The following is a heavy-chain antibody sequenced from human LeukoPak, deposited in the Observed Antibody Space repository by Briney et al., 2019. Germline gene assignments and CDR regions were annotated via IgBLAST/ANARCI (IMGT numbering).Heavy chain of an antibody. CDR1: GFTFSSYG. Sequence: GGSLRLSCAASGFTFSSYGMHWVRQAPGKGLEWVAVIWYDGSNKYYADSVKGRFTISRDNSKNTLYLQMNSLRAEDTAVYYCARDPLDYGDYKYDYGMDVWGQGTTVTVSS. CDR3: ARDPLDYGDYKYDYGMDV. CDR2: IWYDGSNK. D-gene: IGHD4-17*01. V-gene: IGHV3-33*01. J-gene: IGHJ6*02.